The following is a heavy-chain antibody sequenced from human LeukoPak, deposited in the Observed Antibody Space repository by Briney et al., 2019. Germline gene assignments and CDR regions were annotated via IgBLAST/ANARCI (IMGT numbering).Heavy chain of an antibody. J-gene: IGHJ4*02. CDR2: IKHDGSEK. V-gene: IGHV3-7*01. Sequence: GGSLRLSCVASGFTFSLYWMTWVRQAPGKGLEWVANIKHDGSEKYYVDSVKGRFTISRDNAKKSLYLQMNSLRGEGTAVYYCARGRSTEYWGQGTLVTVSS. CDR1: GFTFSLYW. CDR3: ARGRSTEY.